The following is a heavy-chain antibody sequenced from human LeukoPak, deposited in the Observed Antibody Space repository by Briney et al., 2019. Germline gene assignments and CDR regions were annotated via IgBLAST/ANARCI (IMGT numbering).Heavy chain of an antibody. CDR3: AREKALSTEGPDY. CDR1: GFTFSSYA. CDR2: ISYDGSNI. J-gene: IGHJ4*02. D-gene: IGHD2/OR15-2a*01. Sequence: PGRSLRLSCAASGFTFSSYAMHWVRQAPGKGLEWVAVISYDGSNIYYADSVKGRFTISRDNSKNTLYLQMNSLRAEDTAVYYCAREKALSTEGPDYWGQGTLVTVSS. V-gene: IGHV3-30*04.